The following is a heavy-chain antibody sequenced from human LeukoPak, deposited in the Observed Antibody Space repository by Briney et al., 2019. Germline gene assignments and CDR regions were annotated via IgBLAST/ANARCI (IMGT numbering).Heavy chain of an antibody. D-gene: IGHD3-22*01. CDR1: GGSFSGYY. CDR3: ARVRITMIVVVITPDAFDI. CDR2: INHSGST. J-gene: IGHJ3*02. V-gene: IGHV4-34*01. Sequence: SETLSLTCAVYGGSFSGYYWSWIRQPPGKGLEWIGEINHSGSTNYNPSLKSRVTISVDTSKNQFSLKLSSVTAADTAEYYCARVRITMIVVVITPDAFDIWGQGTMVTVSS.